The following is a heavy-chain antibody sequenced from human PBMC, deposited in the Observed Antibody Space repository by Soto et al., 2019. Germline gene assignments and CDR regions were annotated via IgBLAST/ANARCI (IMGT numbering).Heavy chain of an antibody. Sequence: GGSLRLSCAASGFSFSSYGMSWDRQAPGKGLEWVSAISGSGGSTYYADSVKGRFTTSRDNSQYTLYLQMNSLRPEDTAVYYCAKFILLWFGELLSDAFDIWRQGTMVTVSS. V-gene: IGHV3-23*01. D-gene: IGHD3-10*01. CDR2: ISGSGGST. J-gene: IGHJ3*02. CDR1: GFSFSSYG. CDR3: AKFILLWFGELLSDAFDI.